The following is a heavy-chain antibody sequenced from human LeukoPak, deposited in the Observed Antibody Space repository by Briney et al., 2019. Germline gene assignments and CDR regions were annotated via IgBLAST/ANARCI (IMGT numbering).Heavy chain of an antibody. CDR3: ARDSGGYSYGDLDY. D-gene: IGHD5-18*01. J-gene: IGHJ4*02. V-gene: IGHV4-4*07. CDR2: IYSSGNT. CDR1: GGSISNYY. Sequence: SETLSLTRTVSGGSISNYYWSWIRQPAGKGLEWIGRIYSSGNTKYNPSLKSRVTMSVDTSKNQFSLKLSSVTAADTAVYYCARDSGGYSYGDLDYWGQGTLVTVSS.